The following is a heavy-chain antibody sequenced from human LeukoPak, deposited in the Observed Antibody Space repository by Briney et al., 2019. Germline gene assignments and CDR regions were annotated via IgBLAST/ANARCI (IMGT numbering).Heavy chain of an antibody. Sequence: PGGSLRLSCAASGFTFSSYSMNWVRQAPGKGLEWVSSISSSSSYIYYADSVKGRFTISRDNAKNSLYLQMNSLRAEDAAVYYCARDGSDYYDSSRYYSYFDYWGQGTLVTVSS. J-gene: IGHJ4*02. V-gene: IGHV3-21*01. D-gene: IGHD3-22*01. CDR2: ISSSSSYI. CDR3: ARDGSDYYDSSRYYSYFDY. CDR1: GFTFSSYS.